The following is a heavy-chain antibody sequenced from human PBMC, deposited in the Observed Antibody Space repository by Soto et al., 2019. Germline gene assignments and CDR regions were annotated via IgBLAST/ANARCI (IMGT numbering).Heavy chain of an antibody. CDR3: AKIYYYDSSGYPYYFDY. Sequence: EVQLLESGGGLVQPGGSLRLSCAASGFTFSSYAMSWVRQAPGKGLAWVSAISGSGGSTYYADSVKGRFTISRDNSKNTLYLQMKSLRAEDTAVYYCAKIYYYDSSGYPYYFDYWGQGTLVTVSS. CDR2: ISGSGGST. V-gene: IGHV3-23*01. CDR1: GFTFSSYA. D-gene: IGHD3-22*01. J-gene: IGHJ4*02.